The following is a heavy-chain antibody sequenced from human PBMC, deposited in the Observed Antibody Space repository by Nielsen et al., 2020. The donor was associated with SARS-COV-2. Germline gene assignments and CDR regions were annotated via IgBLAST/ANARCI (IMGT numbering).Heavy chain of an antibody. CDR3: ARVERRITIFGVVISMDV. CDR1: GYSFIANY. D-gene: IGHD3-3*01. V-gene: IGHV1-18*01. Sequence: ASVKVSCKTSGYSFIANYIHWVRQAPGQGLEWMGRINPNSGATDYAQKLQGRVTMTTDTSTSTAYMELRSLRSDDTAVYYCARVERRITIFGVVISMDVWGQGTTVTVSS. CDR2: INPNSGAT. J-gene: IGHJ6*02.